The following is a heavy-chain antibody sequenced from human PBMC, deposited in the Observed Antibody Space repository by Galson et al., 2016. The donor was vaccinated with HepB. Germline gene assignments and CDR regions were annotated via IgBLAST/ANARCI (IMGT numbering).Heavy chain of an antibody. CDR2: ISSNGYTT. CDR3: ARDFRAVNRLKMDV. J-gene: IGHJ6*02. CDR1: DFTFSSFE. D-gene: IGHD3-10*01. V-gene: IGHV3-48*03. Sequence: SLRLSCAASDFTFSSFEMNWVRQAPGKGLEWVSYISSNGYTTYYADSVKGRFTISRDNAKNSLYLQMNSLRAEDTAVYYCARDFRAVNRLKMDVWGQRTTVTVSS.